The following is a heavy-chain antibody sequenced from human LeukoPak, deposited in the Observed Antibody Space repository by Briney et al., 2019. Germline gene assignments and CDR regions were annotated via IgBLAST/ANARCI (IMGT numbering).Heavy chain of an antibody. CDR3: ARRGVEDIVVVPAARVFDNWFDP. J-gene: IGHJ5*02. V-gene: IGHV5-51*01. D-gene: IGHD2-2*01. CDR2: IYPGDSDT. CDR1: GYSFTSYW. Sequence: KSGESLKISCKGSGYSFTSYWIGWVRQMPGKGLEWMGIIYPGDSDTRYSPSFQGQVTISADKSISTAYLQWSSLKASDTAMYYCARRGVEDIVVVPAARVFDNWFDPWGQGTLVTVSS.